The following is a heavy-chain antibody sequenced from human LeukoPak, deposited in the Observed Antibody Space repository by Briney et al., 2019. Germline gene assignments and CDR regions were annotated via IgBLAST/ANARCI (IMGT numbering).Heavy chain of an antibody. V-gene: IGHV4-59*01. Sequence: SETLSLTCTVSGGSISSYYWSWIRQPPGKGLEGIGYIYYSGSTNYNPSLKSRVTISVDTSKNQFSLKLSSVTAADTAVYYCARDPAYGYSSSWYRGIIGSPDWYFDLWGRGTLVTVSS. CDR3: ARDPAYGYSSSWYRGIIGSPDWYFDL. CDR2: IYYSGST. D-gene: IGHD6-13*01. J-gene: IGHJ2*01. CDR1: GGSISSYY.